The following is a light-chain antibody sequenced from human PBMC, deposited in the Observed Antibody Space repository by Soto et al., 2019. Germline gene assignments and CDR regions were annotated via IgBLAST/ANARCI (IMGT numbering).Light chain of an antibody. CDR1: QTVTTN. CDR3: QQYNKWPRT. Sequence: IVVTQSAATLSVSAGERVTLSCRASQTVTTNLVWYHQKPGQAPRLLIYDASTRATGVPARYSGSGSGTEFNFTISSLQSEDFAVYYCQQYNKWPRTFGQGTKVDIK. V-gene: IGKV3-15*01. J-gene: IGKJ1*01. CDR2: DAS.